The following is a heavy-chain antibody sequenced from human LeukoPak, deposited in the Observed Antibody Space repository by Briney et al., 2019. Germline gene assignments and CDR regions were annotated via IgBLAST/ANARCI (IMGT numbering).Heavy chain of an antibody. J-gene: IGHJ4*02. CDR2: ISGDGGAT. Sequence: PGGSLSLSCAASGFTFDDYVMHWVRQAPGKGLEWVSFISGDGGATYYADSAKGRFTISRDNGRKSLYLQMHSLRTEDTALYYCAKGGYTYGGRLFDYWGQGTLVTVSS. V-gene: IGHV3-43*02. D-gene: IGHD5-18*01. CDR1: GFTFDDYV. CDR3: AKGGYTYGGRLFDY.